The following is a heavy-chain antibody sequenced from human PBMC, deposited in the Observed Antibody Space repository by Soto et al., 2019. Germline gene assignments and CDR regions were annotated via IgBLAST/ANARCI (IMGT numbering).Heavy chain of an antibody. Sequence: PGESLSLTCAVSGFTFSSYDMSWIRQPPGKGLEWIAAISVSGSTIYYADSVKGRFSVSRNNAKNSLNLQMSSLRAEDTAVYYCARGDTMIVVVTATFDYWGQGTLVTVSS. CDR2: ISVSGSTI. CDR3: ARGDTMIVVVTATFDY. D-gene: IGHD3-22*01. J-gene: IGHJ4*02. CDR1: GFTFSSYD. V-gene: IGHV3-48*03.